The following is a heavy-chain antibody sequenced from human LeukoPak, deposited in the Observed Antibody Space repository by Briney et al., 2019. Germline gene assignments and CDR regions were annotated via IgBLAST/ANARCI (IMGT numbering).Heavy chain of an antibody. J-gene: IGHJ6*03. Sequence: GASVKVSCKASGYTFTGYYMHWVRQAPGQGLEWMGWINPNSGGTNYAQKFQGRVTMTRDMSTSTVYMELSSLRSEDTAVYYCARVPWGYYMDVWGKGTTVTVSS. V-gene: IGHV1-2*02. CDR1: GYTFTGYY. CDR2: INPNSGGT. CDR3: ARVPWGYYMDV. D-gene: IGHD2-2*01.